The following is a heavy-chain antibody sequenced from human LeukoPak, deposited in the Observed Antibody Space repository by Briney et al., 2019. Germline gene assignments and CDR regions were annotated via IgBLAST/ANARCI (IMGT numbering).Heavy chain of an antibody. V-gene: IGHV1-18*01. CDR1: VYIFINDG. CDR2: ISPKTGNK. Sequence: ASVKVSSKPSVYIFINDGISWVRQAPGQGLDWMGWISPKTGNKIYTQKFQTRVTLTTDTSTSTAYMELRSLRSDDTATYYCARTPLGSKHAFDKWGQGTMVTVSS. J-gene: IGHJ3*02. CDR3: ARTPLGSKHAFDK. D-gene: IGHD7-27*01.